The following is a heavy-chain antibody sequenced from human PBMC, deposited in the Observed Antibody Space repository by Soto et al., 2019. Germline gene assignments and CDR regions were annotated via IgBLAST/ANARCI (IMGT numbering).Heavy chain of an antibody. CDR3: AKDSTHYRGYPRD. J-gene: IGHJ1*01. V-gene: IGHV3-23*01. Sequence: GGSLRLSCAASGFNFSSYAMSWVRQAPGKGLEWVSAISGSGGSTYYADSVKGRFTISRDNSKNTLYLQMNSLRAEDTAVYCCAKDSTHYRGYPRDWGQGTLVTVSS. CDR1: GFNFSSYA. D-gene: IGHD4-4*01. CDR2: ISGSGGST.